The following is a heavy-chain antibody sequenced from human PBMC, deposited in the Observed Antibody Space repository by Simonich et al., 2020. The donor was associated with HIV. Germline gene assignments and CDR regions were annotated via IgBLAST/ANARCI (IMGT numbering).Heavy chain of an antibody. J-gene: IGHJ4*02. D-gene: IGHD2-2*01. CDR3: ARGFYQRLYYFDY. CDR2: INHGEST. V-gene: IGHV4-34*01. Sequence: QVQLQKWGAGLLKSSVTLSLTCAVHGGSFLGYYCSWIRLPPGRGLEWIGEINHGESTNYNPSLKSRVTISVDTSKNQFSLKLSFVNAADTAVYYCARGFYQRLYYFDYWGQGTLVTVSS. CDR1: GGSFLGYY.